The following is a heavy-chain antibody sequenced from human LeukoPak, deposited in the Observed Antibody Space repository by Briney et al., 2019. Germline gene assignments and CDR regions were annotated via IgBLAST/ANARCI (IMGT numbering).Heavy chain of an antibody. CDR1: GYSFTIYW. CDR2: IYPGDAHI. D-gene: IGHD2-15*01. J-gene: IGHJ6*03. V-gene: IGHV5-51*01. CDR3: ARLSRYCSGGSGNSDYYYMDV. Sequence: GESLNISWKCSGYSFTIYWIGWVRHMPRKGLEWMGIIYPGDAHIRYRPSCQGHLTIPAEKSISTAYLQWRSLKASDTAMYYCARLSRYCSGGSGNSDYYYMDVWGKGTTVTISS.